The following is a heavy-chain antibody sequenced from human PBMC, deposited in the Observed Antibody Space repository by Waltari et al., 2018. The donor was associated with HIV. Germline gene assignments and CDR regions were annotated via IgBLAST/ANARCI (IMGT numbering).Heavy chain of an antibody. CDR3: ASTGYTYGLDY. D-gene: IGHD5-18*01. J-gene: IGHJ4*02. V-gene: IGHV4-39*01. CDR2: IYHSGST. CDR1: GGPISSRNYF. Sequence: QLQLQESGPGLVKPSEPLSLPCTASGGPISSRNYFWGWLRQPPGKGLECIGSIYHSGSTYYNPSLKSRVTISVDTSKSQFSLKLSSVTAADTAVYYCASTGYTYGLDYWGQGTLVTVSS.